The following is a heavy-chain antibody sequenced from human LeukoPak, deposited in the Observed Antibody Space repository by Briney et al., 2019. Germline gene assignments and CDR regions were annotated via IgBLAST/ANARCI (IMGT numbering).Heavy chain of an antibody. D-gene: IGHD6-19*01. V-gene: IGHV5-51*01. Sequence: GAPLQISCKGSGYIFTSYWIGWVRQLPGKGLEWMGIIYPGDSDTRYSPSFQGQVTISADKSISTAYLQWSSLKASDTAMYYCARNMAVAGTSFDYWGQGTLVTVSS. CDR3: ARNMAVAGTSFDY. CDR1: GYIFTSYW. J-gene: IGHJ4*02. CDR2: IYPGDSDT.